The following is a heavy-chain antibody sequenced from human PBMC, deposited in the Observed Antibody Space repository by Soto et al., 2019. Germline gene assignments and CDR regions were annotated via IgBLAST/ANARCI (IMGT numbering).Heavy chain of an antibody. J-gene: IGHJ1*01. D-gene: IGHD2-15*01. CDR2: IIPILGIA. CDR1: GGTFSSYT. V-gene: IGHV1-69*02. CDR3: ARYAWYCNGGSCLSL. Sequence: ASVKVSCKASGGTFSSYTISWVRQAPGQGLEWMGRIIPILGIANYAQKFQGRVTMTADRSTSTAYMELSRLRSEDTAVYYCARYAWYCNGGSCLSLRGQRTLVPGSS.